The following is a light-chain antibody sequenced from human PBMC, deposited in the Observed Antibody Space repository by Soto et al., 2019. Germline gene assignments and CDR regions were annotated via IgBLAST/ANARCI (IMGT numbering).Light chain of an antibody. J-gene: IGKJ3*01. CDR1: QSISTY. CDR3: QQTYDTPFT. CDR2: AAS. Sequence: DIQMTQSPSSLSASVGDRVTITCRASQSISTYLSWYQQKPGQAPKVLIYAASRLERGVPSRFSGSGSVTDFALTVSSLQPEDCATYYCQQTYDTPFTFGPGTTV. V-gene: IGKV1-39*01.